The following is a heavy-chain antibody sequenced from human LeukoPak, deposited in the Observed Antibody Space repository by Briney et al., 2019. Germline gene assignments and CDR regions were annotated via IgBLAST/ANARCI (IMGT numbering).Heavy chain of an antibody. CDR1: GFTFSDYY. D-gene: IGHD6-13*01. J-gene: IGHJ4*02. V-gene: IGHV3-11*06. Sequence: GGSLRLSCAASGFTFSDYYMSWIRQAPGKGLEWVSYISSSSSYTNYADSVKGRFTISSDNAKNSLYLQMNSLRAEDTAVYYCARDRNIAAAGSVFDYWGQGTLVTVSS. CDR2: ISSSSSYT. CDR3: ARDRNIAAAGSVFDY.